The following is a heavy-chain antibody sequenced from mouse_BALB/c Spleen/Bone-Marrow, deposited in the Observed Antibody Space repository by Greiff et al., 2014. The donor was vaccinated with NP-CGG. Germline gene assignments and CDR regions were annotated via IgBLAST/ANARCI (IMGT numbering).Heavy chain of an antibody. J-gene: IGHJ2*01. D-gene: IGHD1-1*01. CDR1: GYTFTSYW. CDR2: INPSNGRT. Sequence: VKLQESGAELVKPGASVKLSCKASGYTFTSYWMHWVKQRPGQGLEWIGEINPSNGRTNYNEKSKSKATLTVDKSSSTAYMQLSSLTSEDSAVYYCARRTTTVVATDYWGQGTTLTVSS. V-gene: IGHV1S81*02. CDR3: ARRTTTVVATDY.